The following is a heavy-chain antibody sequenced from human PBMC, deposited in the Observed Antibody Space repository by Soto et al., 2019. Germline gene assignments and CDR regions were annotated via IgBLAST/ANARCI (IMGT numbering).Heavy chain of an antibody. D-gene: IGHD5-18*01. V-gene: IGHV3-30-3*01. CDR1: GFTFSSYA. CDR3: ARSMVTWSWYYYYGTDV. J-gene: IGHJ6*02. CDR2: ISYDGSNK. Sequence: QVQLVESGGGVVQPGRSLRLSCAASGFTFSSYAMHWVRQAPGKGLEWVAVISYDGSNKYYADSVKGRFTISRDNSKNTLYLQMNSLRAGDTAVYYCARSMVTWSWYYYYGTDVWGQGTTVTVSS.